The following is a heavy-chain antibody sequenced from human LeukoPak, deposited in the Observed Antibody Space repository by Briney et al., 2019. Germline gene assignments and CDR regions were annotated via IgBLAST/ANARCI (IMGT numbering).Heavy chain of an antibody. Sequence: PGGSLRLPCAASGFTFSSYAMSWVRQAPGKGLEWVSAISGSGGSTYYADSVKGRFTISRDNSKNTLYLQMNSLRAEDTAVYYCAKASGPTESAFDIWGQGTMVTVSS. J-gene: IGHJ3*02. CDR2: ISGSGGST. CDR3: AKASGPTESAFDI. CDR1: GFTFSSYA. D-gene: IGHD1-26*01. V-gene: IGHV3-23*01.